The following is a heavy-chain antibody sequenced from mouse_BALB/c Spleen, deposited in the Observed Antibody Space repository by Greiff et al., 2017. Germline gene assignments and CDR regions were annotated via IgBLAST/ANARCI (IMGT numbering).Heavy chain of an antibody. CDR1: GYTFTSYV. CDR2: INPYNDGT. J-gene: IGHJ3*01. Sequence: EVKLQESGPELVKPGASVKMSCKASGYTFTSYVMHWVKQKPGQGLEWIGYINPYNDGTKYNEKFKGKATLTSDKSSSTAYMELSSLTSEDSAVYYCARSLDDDGGWFAYWGQGTLVTVSA. D-gene: IGHD2-4*01. V-gene: IGHV1-14*01. CDR3: ARSLDDDGGWFAY.